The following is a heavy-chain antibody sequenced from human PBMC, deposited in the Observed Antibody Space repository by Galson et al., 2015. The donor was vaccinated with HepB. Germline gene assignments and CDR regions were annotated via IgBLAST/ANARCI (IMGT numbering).Heavy chain of an antibody. CDR3: VRDSGFCRYFNCRGDAFDI. V-gene: IGHV3-30-3*01. J-gene: IGHJ3*02. D-gene: IGHD2-15*01. Sequence: SLRLSCAASGFSFFSYAMHWVRQAPGKGLEWVAVISYEGTNKYYADSVKGRFTISRDNAKSSLFLQMNSLRAEDTAVYTCVRDSGFCRYFNCRGDAFDIWGQGTMVTVSS. CDR1: GFSFFSYA. CDR2: ISYEGTNK.